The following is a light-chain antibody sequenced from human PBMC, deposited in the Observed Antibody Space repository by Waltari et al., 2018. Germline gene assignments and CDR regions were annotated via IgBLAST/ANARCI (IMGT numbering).Light chain of an antibody. CDR2: STN. CDR1: SGSVSTTYY. CDR3: LLYMPSGDWL. Sequence: QTVVTQEPSFSVSPGGTVTLTCGLSSGSVSTTYYPSWYQQTPGQAPRTLIYSTNIRSSGVPDRFSGSILGKKAALIITGAQAVDASDYYCLLYMPSGDWLFGGGTKLTVL. J-gene: IGLJ3*02. V-gene: IGLV8-61*01.